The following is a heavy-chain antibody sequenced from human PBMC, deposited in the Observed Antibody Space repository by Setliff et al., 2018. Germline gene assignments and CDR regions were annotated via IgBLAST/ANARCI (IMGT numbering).Heavy chain of an antibody. CDR2: IYTSGST. V-gene: IGHV4-61*02. CDR3: ARGKSVTASNWFDP. D-gene: IGHD5-18*01. Sequence: SETLSLTCTVSGGSISSGSYYWSWIRQPAGKGLEGIGRIYTSGSTNYNPSLKSRVTISVDTSKNQFSLKLSSVTAADTAVYYCARGKSVTASNWFDPWGQGTQVTVSS. CDR1: GGSISSGSYY. J-gene: IGHJ5*02.